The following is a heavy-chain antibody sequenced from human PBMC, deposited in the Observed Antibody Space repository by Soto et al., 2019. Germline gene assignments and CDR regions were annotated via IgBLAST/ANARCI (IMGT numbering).Heavy chain of an antibody. CDR2: VHYTGST. D-gene: IGHD3-22*01. CDR1: GGSISSSSYY. V-gene: IGHV4-61*01. CDR3: ARGVYDSSGYYTRVFDY. Sequence: SETLSLTCTVSGGSISSSSYYWSWIRQPPGKGLEWIGYVHYTGSTNYNSPLKSRVTISVDTSKNQFSLKLSSVTAADTAVYYCARGVYDSSGYYTRVFDYWGQGTLVTVSS. J-gene: IGHJ4*02.